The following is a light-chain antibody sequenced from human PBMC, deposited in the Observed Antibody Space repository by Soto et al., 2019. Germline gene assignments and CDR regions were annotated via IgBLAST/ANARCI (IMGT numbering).Light chain of an antibody. V-gene: IGKV3-15*01. J-gene: IGKJ2*01. CDR1: QSVDSN. Sequence: EIVMTQSPATLSVSPGERVTLSCRASQSVDSNLAWYQQKPGQAPRLLIYGASLRATGIPARFSGSGSGTEFTLAISSLQSEDFAVYYCQQYINWPPTFTFGQGTKLEIK. CDR2: GAS. CDR3: QQYINWPPTFT.